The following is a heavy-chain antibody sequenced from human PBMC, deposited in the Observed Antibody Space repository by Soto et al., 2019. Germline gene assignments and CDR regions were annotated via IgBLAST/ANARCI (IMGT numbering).Heavy chain of an antibody. V-gene: IGHV6-1*01. CDR3: ARDPSYYGMDV. J-gene: IGHJ6*02. CDR2: TFYRSKWYN. Sequence: SQTLSRTCAISGDSVSSNSAAWSWIRQSPSRGLEWLGRTFYRSKWYNDYAVSVKGRITINPDTSKNQFSLQLNSVTPEDTAVYYCARDPSYYGMDVWGQGTTVTVSS. CDR1: GDSVSSNSAA.